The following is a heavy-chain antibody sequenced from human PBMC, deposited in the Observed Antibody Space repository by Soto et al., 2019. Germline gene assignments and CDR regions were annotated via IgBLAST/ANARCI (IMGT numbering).Heavy chain of an antibody. CDR2: IYYSGST. Sequence: SETLSLICTVSGGSFSSSYWTWIRQPPGKGLEWIGYIYYSGSTNYNPSLKSQVTISVDTSKNQFSLKLSSVTAADTAVYYCARGRNPLGNFDFWGQGTLVTVSS. D-gene: IGHD7-27*01. CDR3: ARGRNPLGNFDF. CDR1: GGSFSSSY. J-gene: IGHJ4*02. V-gene: IGHV4-59*01.